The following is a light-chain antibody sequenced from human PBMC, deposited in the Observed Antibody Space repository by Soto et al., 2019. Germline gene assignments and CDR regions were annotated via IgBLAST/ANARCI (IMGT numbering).Light chain of an antibody. Sequence: ELTQPPSVSVSPGQTASITCSGDKLGDKYACWYQQKPGQSPVLVIYQDSKRPSGIPERFSGSNSGNTATLTISGTQAMDEADYYCQAWDSSTYVFGTGTKVT. V-gene: IGLV3-1*01. CDR3: QAWDSSTYV. CDR1: KLGDKY. CDR2: QDS. J-gene: IGLJ1*01.